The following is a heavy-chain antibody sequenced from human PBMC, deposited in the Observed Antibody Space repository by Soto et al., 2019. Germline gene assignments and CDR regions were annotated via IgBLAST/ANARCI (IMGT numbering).Heavy chain of an antibody. Sequence: SETLSLTCAVYRGSFSGYYWSWIRQPPGTGLQLSGETNHSGSTNYNPSLKSRVTIPVDTSKNQFSLNLSSVTAADTAVYYCARANTAYYYYYYGMDVWGQGTTVTVS. V-gene: IGHV4-34*01. J-gene: IGHJ6*02. CDR1: RGSFSGYY. D-gene: IGHD5-18*01. CDR3: ARANTAYYYYYYGMDV. CDR2: TNHSGST.